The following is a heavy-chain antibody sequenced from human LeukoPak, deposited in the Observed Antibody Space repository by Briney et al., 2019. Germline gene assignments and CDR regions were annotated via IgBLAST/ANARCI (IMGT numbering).Heavy chain of an antibody. Sequence: GGSLRLSCAASGFTFSSYSMNWVRQAPGKGLEWVSSISSSSSYMYYADSVRGRFAISRDNAKNSLYLQMNSLRAEDTAVYYCARALVRESDYWGQGTLVTVSS. CDR1: GFTFSSYS. CDR2: ISSSSSYM. CDR3: ARALVRESDY. J-gene: IGHJ4*02. D-gene: IGHD3-10*01. V-gene: IGHV3-21*01.